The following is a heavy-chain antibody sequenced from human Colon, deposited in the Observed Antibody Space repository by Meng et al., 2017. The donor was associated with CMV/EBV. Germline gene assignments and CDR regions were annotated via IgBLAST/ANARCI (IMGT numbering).Heavy chain of an antibody. CDR3: ARRKYSSGWYEAFDI. J-gene: IGHJ3*02. Sequence: SETLSLTCTVSGASLTNPHWSWVRQPPGKGLEWIAYIHSSGITKYNSSLKSRVTISLDTSKNQFSLKLSSVTAADTAVYYCARRKYSSGWYEAFDIWGQGTMVTVSS. D-gene: IGHD6-19*01. CDR2: IHSSGIT. V-gene: IGHV4-59*11. CDR1: GASLTNPH.